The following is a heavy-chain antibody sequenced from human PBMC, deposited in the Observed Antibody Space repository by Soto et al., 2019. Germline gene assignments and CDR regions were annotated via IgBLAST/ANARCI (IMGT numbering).Heavy chain of an antibody. V-gene: IGHV3-74*01. Sequence: HPGGSLRPSXAASGFNFSNHWMHWVRQRPAEGLVWVSRITSDGKSKAYAESVKGRFAISRDNAKNTLYLQMNGLTAEDTAVYYCARESGDWPLNWFDPWGQGTLVTVSS. CDR3: ARESGDWPLNWFDP. CDR1: GFNFSNHW. D-gene: IGHD2-21*02. J-gene: IGHJ5*02. CDR2: ITSDGKSK.